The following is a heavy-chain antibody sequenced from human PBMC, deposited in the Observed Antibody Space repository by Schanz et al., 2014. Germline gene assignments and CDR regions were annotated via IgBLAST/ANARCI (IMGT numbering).Heavy chain of an antibody. Sequence: VQLVESGGGLIQPGGSLRLSCAASGFTFSDYYMTWIRQAPGKGLEWVSYISNSGSTIYYADSVKGRFTISRDNAKNSLYLEMTSLRGEDTAVYYCARENLNWEAFDIWGQGTVVTVSS. CDR2: ISNSGSTI. D-gene: IGHD7-27*01. CDR3: ARENLNWEAFDI. V-gene: IGHV3-11*01. J-gene: IGHJ3*02. CDR1: GFTFSDYY.